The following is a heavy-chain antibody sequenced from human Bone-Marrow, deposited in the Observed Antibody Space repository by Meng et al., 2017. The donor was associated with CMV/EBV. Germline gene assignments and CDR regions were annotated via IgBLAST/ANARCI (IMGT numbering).Heavy chain of an antibody. CDR3: AREMRWELQYYFDY. J-gene: IGHJ4*02. D-gene: IGHD1-26*01. CDR2: INPNSGGT. Sequence: VKVSCKASGYTFTGYYMHWVRQAPGQGLEWMGWINPNSGGTNYAQKFQGRVTMTRDTSISTAYMELSRLRSDDTAVYYCAREMRWELQYYFDYWGQGTLVTVSS. CDR1: GYTFTGYY. V-gene: IGHV1-2*02.